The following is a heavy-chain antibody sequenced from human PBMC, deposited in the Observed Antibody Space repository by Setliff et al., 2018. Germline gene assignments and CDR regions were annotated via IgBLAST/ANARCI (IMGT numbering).Heavy chain of an antibody. CDR3: ASQEPLYSSGWYYFDY. Sequence: SETLSLPCAVYGGSFSGYYWSWIRQPPGKGLEWIGEINHSGSTNYNPALKSRVTISVDTSKNQFSLKLSSVTAADTAVYYCASQEPLYSSGWYYFDYWGQGTLVTVSS. CDR1: GGSFSGYY. CDR2: INHSGST. J-gene: IGHJ4*02. V-gene: IGHV4-34*01. D-gene: IGHD6-19*01.